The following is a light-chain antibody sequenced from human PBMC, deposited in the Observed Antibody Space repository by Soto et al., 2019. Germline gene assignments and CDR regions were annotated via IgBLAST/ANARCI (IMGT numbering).Light chain of an antibody. CDR3: QTWDPGFSVV. J-gene: IGLJ2*01. CDR1: SGHSSYA. CDR2: VNSDGSH. Sequence: QAVVTQSPSASASLGASVKLTCTLSSGHSSYAIAWHRQQPEKGPRYLMKVNSDGSHNKGDGIPDRFSGSSSGAERYLTIASLQSEDEADYCCQTWDPGFSVVFGGGTKLTVL. V-gene: IGLV4-69*01.